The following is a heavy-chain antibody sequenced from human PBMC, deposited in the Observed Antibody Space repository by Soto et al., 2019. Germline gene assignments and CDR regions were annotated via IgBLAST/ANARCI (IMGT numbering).Heavy chain of an antibody. CDR2: IWHDGSKE. CDR1: GFTFSSNA. V-gene: IGHV3-33*01. Sequence: QVQLVESGGGVVQPGRSLTLSCAASGFTFSSNAMHWVRQAPGKGLEWVSLIWHDGSKENYADSVKGRFTISRDNSKTTLYLQMNSLRAEDTAVYYCARPIRGGYDYVDYWGQGTLVTVAS. J-gene: IGHJ4*02. D-gene: IGHD5-12*01. CDR3: ARPIRGGYDYVDY.